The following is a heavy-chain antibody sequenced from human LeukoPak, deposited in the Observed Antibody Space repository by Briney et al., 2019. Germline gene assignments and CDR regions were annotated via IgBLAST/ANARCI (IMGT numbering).Heavy chain of an antibody. Sequence: SETLSLTCTVSGGSISSSSYYWGWIRRPPGKGLEWIGSIYYSGSTYYNPSLKSRVTISVDTSKNQFSLKLSSVTAADTAVYYCARRVYGDSSRGVDYWGQGTLVTVSS. CDR1: GGSISSSSYY. V-gene: IGHV4-39*01. D-gene: IGHD4-17*01. J-gene: IGHJ4*02. CDR3: ARRVYGDSSRGVDY. CDR2: IYYSGST.